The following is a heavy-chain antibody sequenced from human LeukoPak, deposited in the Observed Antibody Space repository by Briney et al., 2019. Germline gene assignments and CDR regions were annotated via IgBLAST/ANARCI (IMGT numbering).Heavy chain of an antibody. CDR1: GFTFSSYS. CDR2: ICSNGGST. J-gene: IGHJ3*02. Sequence: GGSLTLSCAASGFTFSSYSMHWVRQAPGKGLEYVSAICSNGGSTYYANSMNGRFTIYRDTSKNTLFLQMASLRAEDMAVYYCARVGAGDLGDAFDIWGQGTMVTVSS. V-gene: IGHV3-64*01. D-gene: IGHD3-16*01. CDR3: ARVGAGDLGDAFDI.